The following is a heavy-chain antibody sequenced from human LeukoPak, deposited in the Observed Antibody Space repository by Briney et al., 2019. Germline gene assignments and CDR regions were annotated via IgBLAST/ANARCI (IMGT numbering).Heavy chain of an antibody. CDR3: ARTQSQSGSYRYYFGY. J-gene: IGHJ4*02. CDR1: GASVGSAGYY. Sequence: SETLSLTCTVSGASVGSAGYYWSWIRQPPGGGLEWIGYVYYISNTNYNPSLKSRVTMSVNPSENQFSLKLNSVTAADTAMYYCARTQSQSGSYRYYFGYRGQGTLVTVSS. V-gene: IGHV4-61*08. D-gene: IGHD1-26*01. CDR2: VYYISNT.